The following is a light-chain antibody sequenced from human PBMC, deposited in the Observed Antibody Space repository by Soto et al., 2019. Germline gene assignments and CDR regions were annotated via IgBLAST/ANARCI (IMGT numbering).Light chain of an antibody. CDR1: SSDVGSYNL. CDR2: EGS. CDR3: CSYAGSSTFHVV. V-gene: IGLV2-23*03. J-gene: IGLJ2*01. Sequence: QSVLTQPASVSGSPGQSITISCTGTSSDVGSYNLVSWYQQHPGKAPKLMIYEGSKRPSGVSNRFSGSNSGNTASLTISGLQAEDEADYYCCSYAGSSTFHVVFGGGTQLTVL.